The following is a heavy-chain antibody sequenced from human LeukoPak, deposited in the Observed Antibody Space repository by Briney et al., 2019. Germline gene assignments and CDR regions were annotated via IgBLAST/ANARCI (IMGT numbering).Heavy chain of an antibody. J-gene: IGHJ4*02. V-gene: IGHV3-30*03. CDR2: ISYDGSNK. CDR1: GFTFSTYG. CDR3: ARDFGYCSGGSCFDLDY. D-gene: IGHD2-15*01. Sequence: GGSLRLSCAASGFTFSTYGMHWVRQAPGKGLEWVAVISYDGSNKYYADSVKGRFTISRDNSKNTLYLQMNSLRAEDTAAYYCARDFGYCSGGSCFDLDYWGQGTLVTVSS.